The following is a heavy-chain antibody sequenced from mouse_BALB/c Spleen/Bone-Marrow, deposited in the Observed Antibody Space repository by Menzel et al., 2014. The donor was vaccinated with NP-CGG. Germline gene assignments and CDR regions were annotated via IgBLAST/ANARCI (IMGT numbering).Heavy chain of an antibody. CDR3: ARGGHDFSLDY. CDR1: GCTFTDKW. Sequence: QVQLQQSGAEFVVPGASVKMSCKASGCTFTDKWMHWVKQRPGQGLEWIGAIDTSDSYINYNQKFKGKASLTVDASSSTAYMHLSSLTSDDSAVYYCARGGHDFSLDYWGQGTSVIVSS. CDR2: IDTSDSYI. D-gene: IGHD2-4*01. V-gene: IGHV1-69*01. J-gene: IGHJ4*01.